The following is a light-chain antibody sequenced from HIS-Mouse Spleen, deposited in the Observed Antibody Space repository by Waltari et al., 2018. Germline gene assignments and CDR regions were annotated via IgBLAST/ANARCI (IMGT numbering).Light chain of an antibody. CDR3: AAWDDSLSGPV. CDR1: SSNIGSNY. Sequence: QSVLTQPPSASGTPGQRVTISCSGSSSNIGSNYVYWYQQPPGTAPKLLIYRNNQRPSGVPDRFSGAKSGTSASLDISGLRSEDEADYYCAAWDDSLSGPVFGGGTKLTVL. CDR2: RNN. J-gene: IGLJ3*02. V-gene: IGLV1-47*01.